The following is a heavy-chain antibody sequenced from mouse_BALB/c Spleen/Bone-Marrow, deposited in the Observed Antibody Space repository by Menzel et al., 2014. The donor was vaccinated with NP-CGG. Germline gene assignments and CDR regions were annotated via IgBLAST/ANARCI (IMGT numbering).Heavy chain of an antibody. D-gene: IGHD1-1*01. CDR1: GDSITSGY. V-gene: IGHV3-8*02. CDR3: ARILLRSYAMDY. CDR2: ISYSGST. Sequence: EVKLVESGPSLVKPSQTLSLTCSVTGDSITSGYWNWIRKFPGNELEYMGYISYSGSTYYNPSLKSRISITRDTSKNQYYLQLNSVTTEDTATYYCARILLRSYAMDYWGQGTSVTVSS. J-gene: IGHJ4*01.